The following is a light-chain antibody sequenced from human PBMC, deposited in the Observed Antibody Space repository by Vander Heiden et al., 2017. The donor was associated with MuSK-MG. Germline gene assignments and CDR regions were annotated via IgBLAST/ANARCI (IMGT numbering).Light chain of an antibody. CDR2: EVS. J-gene: IGLJ1*01. CDR1: SSDVGGYND. CDR3: SSYAGSKNFYV. V-gene: IGLV2-8*01. Sequence: QSALPQSPSASGSPGQSVTISCTGTSSDVGGYNDVSWYQQHPGKAPKLMIYEVSKRPSGVPDRFSGSKSGNTASLTVSGLQAEDEADYYCSSYAGSKNFYVFGTGTKVAVL.